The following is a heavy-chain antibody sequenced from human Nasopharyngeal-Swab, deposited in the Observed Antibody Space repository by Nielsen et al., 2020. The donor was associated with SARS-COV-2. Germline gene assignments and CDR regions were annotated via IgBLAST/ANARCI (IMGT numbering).Heavy chain of an antibody. D-gene: IGHD2-2*01. J-gene: IGHJ6*03. V-gene: IGHV1-69*13. CDR2: IIPIFGTA. CDR1: GGTFSSYA. CDR3: ASANPTSDIVVVPAAKYYYYYYMDV. Sequence: SVKVSCKASGGTFSSYAISWVRQAPGQGLEWMGGIIPIFGTANYAQKFQGRVTNTADESTSTAYMELSSLRSEDTAVYYCASANPTSDIVVVPAAKYYYYYYMDVWGKGTTVTVSS.